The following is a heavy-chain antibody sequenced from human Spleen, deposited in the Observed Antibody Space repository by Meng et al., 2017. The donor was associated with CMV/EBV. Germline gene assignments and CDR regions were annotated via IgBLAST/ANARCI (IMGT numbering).Heavy chain of an antibody. CDR1: GFTFSSYS. Sequence: GGSLRLSCTASGFTFSSYSMNWVRQAPGKGLEWVSTISSSSGYIYYADSVKGRFTISRDNAKNSLYLQMNSLRAEDTAVYYCARSGDFYYYYGMDVWGQGTTVTVSS. J-gene: IGHJ6*02. D-gene: IGHD5-12*01. CDR2: ISSSSGYI. V-gene: IGHV3-21*01. CDR3: ARSGDFYYYYGMDV.